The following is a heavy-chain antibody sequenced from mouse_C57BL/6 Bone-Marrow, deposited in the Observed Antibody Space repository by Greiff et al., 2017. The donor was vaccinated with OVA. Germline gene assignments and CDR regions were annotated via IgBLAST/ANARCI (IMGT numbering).Heavy chain of an antibody. CDR2: INPNNGGT. CDR1: GYTFTDYY. J-gene: IGHJ1*03. CDR3: ARANGYYLYWYVDV. D-gene: IGHD2-3*01. Sequence: EVQLQQSGPELVKPGASVKISCKASGYTFTDYYMNWVKQSHGKSLEWIGDINPNNGGTSYNQKFKGKATLTVDKSSSTAYMELRSLTSEDSAVYYCARANGYYLYWYVDVWGTGTTVTVSS. V-gene: IGHV1-26*01.